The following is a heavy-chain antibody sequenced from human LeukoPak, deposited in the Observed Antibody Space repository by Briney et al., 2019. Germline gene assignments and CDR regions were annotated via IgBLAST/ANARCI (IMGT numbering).Heavy chain of an antibody. V-gene: IGHV3-21*01. Sequence: GGSLRLSCAASGFTFSSYSMNWVRQAPGKGLEWVSSISSSSSNIYYADSVKGRFTISRDNAKNSLYLQMNSLRAEDTAVYYCARDMNYYYYMDVWGKGTTVTISS. CDR1: GFTFSSYS. J-gene: IGHJ6*03. D-gene: IGHD3-16*01. CDR3: ARDMNYYYYMDV. CDR2: ISSSSSNI.